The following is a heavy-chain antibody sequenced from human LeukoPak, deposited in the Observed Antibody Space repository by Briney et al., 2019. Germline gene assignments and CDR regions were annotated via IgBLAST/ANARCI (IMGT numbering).Heavy chain of an antibody. CDR3: ARDSNGDPTRFDY. D-gene: IGHD4-17*01. J-gene: IGHJ4*02. CDR2: IVVGSGNT. V-gene: IGHV1-58*02. CDR1: GFTFTSSA. Sequence: ASVNVSCKASGFTFTSSAMQWVRQARGQRLEWIGWIVVGSGNTNYAQKFQERVTITRDMSTSTAYMELSSLRSEDTAVYYCARDSNGDPTRFDYWGQGTLVTVSS.